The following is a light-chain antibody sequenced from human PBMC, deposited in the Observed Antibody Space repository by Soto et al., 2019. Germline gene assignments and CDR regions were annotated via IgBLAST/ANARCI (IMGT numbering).Light chain of an antibody. Sequence: ETVMTQSPATLSVSPGERATLSCRASQSLKNNLAWYQQKAGQAPRLLIYSTSTRATGIPARFSGSGSGTEFTLTISSLQSEDFAVYYCQQYNAWPLTFGGGTKVETK. CDR1: QSLKNN. J-gene: IGKJ4*01. CDR2: STS. V-gene: IGKV3-15*01. CDR3: QQYNAWPLT.